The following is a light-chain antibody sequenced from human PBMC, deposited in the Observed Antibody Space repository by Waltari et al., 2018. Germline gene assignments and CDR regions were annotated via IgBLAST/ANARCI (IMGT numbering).Light chain of an antibody. CDR2: EVS. V-gene: IGLV2-8*01. Sequence: QSALTQPPSASGSPGQSVTISCTGTSSDVGRYNYVSWYQHHPGEATKLIISEVSKRPSGVPDRFSGSKSGNTASLTVSGLQPEDEADYYCSSFAGYNTPFVFGTGTKVTVL. CDR1: SSDVGRYNY. CDR3: SSFAGYNTPFV. J-gene: IGLJ1*01.